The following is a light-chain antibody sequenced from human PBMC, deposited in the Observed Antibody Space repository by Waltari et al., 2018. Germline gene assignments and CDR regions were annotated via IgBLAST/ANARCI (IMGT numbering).Light chain of an antibody. CDR2: VNRDGSH. CDR3: QTGGHGTWV. Sequence: QLVLTQSPSASASLGASVKLTCTLSSGHSSNVIAWLQQRPEKGPRYLMKVNRDGSHSKGDDVPARFSGSSSGAERYLTISNLQSEDEADYFCQTGGHGTWVFGGGTTLTVL. V-gene: IGLV4-69*01. J-gene: IGLJ3*02. CDR1: SGHSSNV.